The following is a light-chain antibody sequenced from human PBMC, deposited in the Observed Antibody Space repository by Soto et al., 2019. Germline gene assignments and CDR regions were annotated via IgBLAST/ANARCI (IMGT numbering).Light chain of an antibody. V-gene: IGLV1-51*01. Sequence: QSVLTQPPSVSAAPGQRVTISCSGSNSNIGGTYVSWYQQLPGTAPKLLIYDNNKQPSWIPDRFSCSKSGTSATLDISGLQTEDEADYYCGTWDSSVNVVFGGGTKLTVL. CDR1: NSNIGGTY. CDR3: GTWDSSVNVV. CDR2: DNN. J-gene: IGLJ3*02.